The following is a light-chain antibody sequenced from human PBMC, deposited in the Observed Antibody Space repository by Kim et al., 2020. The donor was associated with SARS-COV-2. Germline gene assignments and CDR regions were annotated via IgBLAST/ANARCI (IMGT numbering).Light chain of an antibody. CDR1: ISSIGAGYD. V-gene: IGLV1-40*01. CDR3: QSYDGSLSTVV. CDR2: GNS. J-gene: IGLJ2*01. Sequence: RVTTTCSARISSIGAGYDLHWCHQLPRTAPNPLIYGNSNLPSGVPDRLSGSKAGTSASLPITGLQADDDADYYCQSYDGSLSTVVFGGGTQLTVL.